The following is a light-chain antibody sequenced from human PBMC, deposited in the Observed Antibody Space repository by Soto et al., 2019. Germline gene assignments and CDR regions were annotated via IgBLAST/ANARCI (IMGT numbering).Light chain of an antibody. CDR1: SSDVGGYNY. CDR3: SSYAGSSTWV. V-gene: IGLV2-8*01. Sequence: QSAPTQPPSASGSPGQSATISCTGTSSDVGGYNYVSWYQQYPGKAPKLTIYEDSKRPSGVPDRFSGSKSGNTASLTVAGLQAEDEADYYCSSYAGSSTWVFGGGTKLTVL. J-gene: IGLJ2*01. CDR2: EDS.